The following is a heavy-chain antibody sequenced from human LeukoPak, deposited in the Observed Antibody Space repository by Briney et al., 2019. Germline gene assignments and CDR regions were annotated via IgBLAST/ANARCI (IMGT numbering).Heavy chain of an antibody. CDR3: ARDSRYDFWSGYYSSPSNYGMDV. Sequence: ASVKVSCKASGYTFTSYGFSWVRQAPGQGLEWMGWISAYNGNTNYAQKLQGRVTMTTDTSTSTAYMELRSLRSDDTAVYYCARDSRYDFWSGYYSSPSNYGMDVWGQGTTVTVSS. CDR2: ISAYNGNT. J-gene: IGHJ6*02. CDR1: GYTFTSYG. D-gene: IGHD3-3*01. V-gene: IGHV1-18*01.